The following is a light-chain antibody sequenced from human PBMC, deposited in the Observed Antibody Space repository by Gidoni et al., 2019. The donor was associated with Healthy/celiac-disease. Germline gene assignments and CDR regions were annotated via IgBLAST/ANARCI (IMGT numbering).Light chain of an antibody. CDR2: AAS. CDR1: QSISSY. CDR3: QQGYSTSWT. J-gene: IGKJ1*01. Sequence: DIQMTQSPSSLSASVGDRVTIPCRASQSISSYLHWYQQKPGKAPKLLIYAASSLQSGVPSRFSGSGSGTDFTLTISSLQPEDFATYYCQQGYSTSWTFGQGTKVEIK. V-gene: IGKV1-39*01.